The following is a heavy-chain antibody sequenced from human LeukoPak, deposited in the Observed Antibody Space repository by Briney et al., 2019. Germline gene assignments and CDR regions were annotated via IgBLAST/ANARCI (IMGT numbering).Heavy chain of an antibody. CDR1: GYTFTDYY. Sequence: ARVKISCKVSGYTFTDYYMHWVQQAPGKGLEWMGFVDPEDGETIYAEKFQGRVTITADTSTDTAYMELSSLRSEDTAVYYCATEGCSGGSCYPTGWFDPWGQGTLVTVSS. J-gene: IGHJ5*02. CDR2: VDPEDGET. CDR3: ATEGCSGGSCYPTGWFDP. D-gene: IGHD2-15*01. V-gene: IGHV1-69-2*01.